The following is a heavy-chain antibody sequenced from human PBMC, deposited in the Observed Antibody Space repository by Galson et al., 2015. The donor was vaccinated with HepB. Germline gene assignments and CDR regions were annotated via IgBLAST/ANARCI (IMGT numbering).Heavy chain of an antibody. D-gene: IGHD6-13*01. CDR2: IHPMFGTT. V-gene: IGHV1-69*13. J-gene: IGHJ5*02. CDR3: ARDLAAAGPGWFDP. CDR1: GGTFSNYI. Sequence: SVKVSCKASGGTFSNYIISWVQQAPGQRLEWMGGIHPMFGTTTYAQKFQGRVTITAGESTSTAYMGLSSLKSEDTAMYYCARDLAAAGPGWFDPWGQGTLVIVS.